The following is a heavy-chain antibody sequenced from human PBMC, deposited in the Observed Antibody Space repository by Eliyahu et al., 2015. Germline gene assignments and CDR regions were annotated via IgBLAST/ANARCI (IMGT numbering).Heavy chain of an antibody. V-gene: IGHV3-30-3*01. CDR2: ISYDGSNK. Sequence: QVQLVESGGGVVQPGRSLRLSCAXSGFTFXSYAMHWVRQAPGKGLEWVAVISYDGSNKYYADSVKGRFTISRDNSKNTLYLQMNSLRAEDTAVYYCARDWGRRIAVAGPKIYWGQGTLVTVSS. D-gene: IGHD6-19*01. J-gene: IGHJ4*02. CDR1: GFTFXSYA. CDR3: ARDWGRRIAVAGPKIY.